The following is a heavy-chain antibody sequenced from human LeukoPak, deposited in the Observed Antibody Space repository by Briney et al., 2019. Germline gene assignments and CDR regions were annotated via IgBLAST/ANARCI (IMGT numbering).Heavy chain of an antibody. V-gene: IGHV6-1*01. CDR3: ARDSSGCSHSSSSYYYYYMDV. J-gene: IGHJ6*03. CDR1: GDSVSSNSAA. D-gene: IGHD6-6*01. Sequence: SQTLSLTCAISGDSVSSNSAAWNWIRQSPSRGLEWLGRTYYRSKWYNNYAVSVKSRITINPDTSKNQFSLQLNSVTPEDTAVYYCARDSSGCSHSSSSYYYYYMDVWGKGTTVTISS. CDR2: TYYRSKWYN.